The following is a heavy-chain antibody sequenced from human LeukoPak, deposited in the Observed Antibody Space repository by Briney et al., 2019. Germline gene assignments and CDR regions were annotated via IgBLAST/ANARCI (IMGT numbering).Heavy chain of an antibody. CDR1: GYAISSGYY. CDR2: IYHSGST. D-gene: IGHD3-22*01. J-gene: IGHJ4*02. V-gene: IGHV4-38-2*01. CDR3: AKIYDSSAFDY. Sequence: SETLSLTCAVSGYAISSGYYWGWIRQPPRKGREWIGSIYHSGSTYYNPSLKSRVTISVDTSKNQSSLKLSSVTAADTAVYYCAKIYDSSAFDYWGQGTLVTVSS.